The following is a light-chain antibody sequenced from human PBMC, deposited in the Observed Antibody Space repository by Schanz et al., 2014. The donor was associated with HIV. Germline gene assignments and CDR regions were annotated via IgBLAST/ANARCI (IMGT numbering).Light chain of an antibody. CDR1: SSDVGGYNY. CDR3: SSYTTSSTLV. CDR2: DVT. Sequence: QSVLTQPRSVSGSPGQSVTISCTGTSSDVGGYNYVSWYQQRPGKAPKLIIYDVTKRPSGVPDRFSGSKSGNTASLTISGLQADDEADYYCSSYTTSSTLVFGGGTKLTVL. V-gene: IGLV2-11*01. J-gene: IGLJ2*01.